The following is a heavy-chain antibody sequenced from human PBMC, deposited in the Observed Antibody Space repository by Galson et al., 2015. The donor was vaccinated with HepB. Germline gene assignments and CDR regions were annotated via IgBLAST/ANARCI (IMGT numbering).Heavy chain of an antibody. V-gene: IGHV1-18*04. CDR1: GYTLTSYG. Sequence: SVKVSCKASGYTLTSYGITWVRQAPGQGLEWMGWTSAYNGDTNYAQKLQGRVTMTTDTSTSTAYMELRSLRSDDTAVYYCAGVGGYSYGTDNWGQGTLVTVSS. J-gene: IGHJ4*02. D-gene: IGHD5-18*01. CDR2: TSAYNGDT. CDR3: AGVGGYSYGTDN.